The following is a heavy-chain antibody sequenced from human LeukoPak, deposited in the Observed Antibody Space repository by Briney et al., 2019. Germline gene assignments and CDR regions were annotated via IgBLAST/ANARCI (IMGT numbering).Heavy chain of an antibody. Sequence: GGSLRLSCAASGFTFSSYAMSWVRQAPGKGLEWVSAISGSGGSTYYADSVKGRFTISRDNAKNSLYLQMNSLRAEDTAVYYCARAPAAGVDYWGQGTLVTVSS. CDR3: ARAPAAGVDY. V-gene: IGHV3-23*01. CDR1: GFTFSSYA. J-gene: IGHJ4*02. D-gene: IGHD6-13*01. CDR2: ISGSGGST.